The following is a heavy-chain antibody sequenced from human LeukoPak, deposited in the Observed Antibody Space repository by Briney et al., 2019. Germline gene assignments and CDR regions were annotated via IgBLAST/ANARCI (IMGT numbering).Heavy chain of an antibody. Sequence: PGGSLRLSCTASGFTFSTYGMHWVRQAPGKGLEWVSIISYDGNNEYYTDSVKGRSTISRDNPKNTAYLQMNSLRAEDTAVYHCARESFGPNVFDFWGQGTMVTVSS. J-gene: IGHJ3*01. V-gene: IGHV3-30*03. CDR1: GFTFSTYG. CDR3: ARESFGPNVFDF. CDR2: ISYDGNNE. D-gene: IGHD3-10*01.